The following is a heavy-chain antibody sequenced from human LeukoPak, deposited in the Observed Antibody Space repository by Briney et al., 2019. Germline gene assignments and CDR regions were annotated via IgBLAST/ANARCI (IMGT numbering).Heavy chain of an antibody. CDR2: INPNSGGT. CDR1: GYTFTGYY. Sequence: ASVKVSCKASGYTFTGYYMHWVRQAPGQGLEWMGRINPNSGGTNYAQKFQGRVTMTRDTSISTAYMELSRLRSDDTAVYYCARVKGVAARQRYYYYYMDVWGKGTTVTVSS. V-gene: IGHV1-2*06. CDR3: ARVKGVAARQRYYYYYMDV. D-gene: IGHD6-6*01. J-gene: IGHJ6*03.